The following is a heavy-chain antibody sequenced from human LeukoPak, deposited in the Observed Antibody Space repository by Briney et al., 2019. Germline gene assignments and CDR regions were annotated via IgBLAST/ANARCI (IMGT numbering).Heavy chain of an antibody. CDR3: ARATYCSSTSCYKGNAFDI. V-gene: IGHV3-21*01. Sequence: GGSLRLSCAASGFIFKNYYIHWVRQTPGKGLEWVSSISSSSSYIYYADSVKGRFTISRDNAKNSLYLQMNSLRAEDTAVYYCARATYCSSTSCYKGNAFDIWGQGTMVTVSS. D-gene: IGHD2-2*02. CDR1: GFIFKNYY. CDR2: ISSSSSYI. J-gene: IGHJ3*02.